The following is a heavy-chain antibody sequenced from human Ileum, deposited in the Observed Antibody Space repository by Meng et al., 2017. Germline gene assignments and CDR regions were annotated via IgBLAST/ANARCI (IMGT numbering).Heavy chain of an antibody. Sequence: VQQVEPGVEVQKPGSTVKCSCKASGGTFSSHAISWVRQAPGKGLEWMGGIIPIFGKANYAQMFQSRATITADESTSTAYMELSSLRSEDTAVYYCARVNDNGVCVIWGQGTLVTVSS. V-gene: IGHV1-69*01. CDR1: GGTFSSHA. CDR3: ARVNDNGVCVI. CDR2: IIPIFGKA. D-gene: IGHD2-8*01. J-gene: IGHJ4*02.